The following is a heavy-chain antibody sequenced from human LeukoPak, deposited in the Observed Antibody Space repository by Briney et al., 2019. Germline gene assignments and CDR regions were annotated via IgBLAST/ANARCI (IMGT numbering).Heavy chain of an antibody. Sequence: SSQTQSLTHPVSAASISSYYWSCVRQHARNGLEWHRFIYYSGGTNSNPSLKTHAPMSVDTPKTHFSLKLSSLPPTTPPVYSCAIGYYDDSRCQYYRGVFDYWGQGTLVTVSS. CDR2: IYYSGGT. CDR1: AASISSYY. CDR3: AIGYYDDSRCQYYRGVFDY. V-gene: IGHV4-59*01. D-gene: IGHD3-22*01. J-gene: IGHJ4*02.